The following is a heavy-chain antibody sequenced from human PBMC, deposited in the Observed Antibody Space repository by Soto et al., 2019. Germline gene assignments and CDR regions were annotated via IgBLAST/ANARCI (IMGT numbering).Heavy chain of an antibody. D-gene: IGHD3-10*01. Sequence: QVQLVQSGAEVKKPGASVKVSCKTSGYTFTTYPMHWVRQAPGQRLEWMGWINAGNGNTKYSQKFQGRVTITRETSWSTAYLELSRLRSEDTAVYYCARGLTMVRGLIVDAFDMWGQGTMVTVSS. CDR2: INAGNGNT. CDR3: ARGLTMVRGLIVDAFDM. J-gene: IGHJ3*02. V-gene: IGHV1-3*01. CDR1: GYTFTTYP.